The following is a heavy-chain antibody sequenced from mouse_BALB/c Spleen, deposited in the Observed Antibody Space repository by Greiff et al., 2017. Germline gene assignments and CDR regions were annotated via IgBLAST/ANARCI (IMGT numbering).Heavy chain of an antibody. J-gene: IGHJ4*01. CDR2: ISSGGSYT. Sequence: EVKLVESGGGLVKPGGSLKLSCAASGFTFSSYAMSWVRQSPEKRLEWVAEISSGGSYTYYPDTVTGRFTISRDNAKNTLYLEMSSLRSEDTAMYYCAREQDAMDYWGQGTSVTVSS. CDR3: AREQDAMDY. CDR1: GFTFSSYA. V-gene: IGHV5-9-4*01.